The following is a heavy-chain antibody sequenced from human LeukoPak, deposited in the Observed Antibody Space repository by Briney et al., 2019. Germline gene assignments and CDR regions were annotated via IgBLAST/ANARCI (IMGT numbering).Heavy chain of an antibody. CDR2: INHSGST. V-gene: IGHV4-34*01. Sequence: SETLSLTCAVYGGSFSGYYWSWIRQPPGKGREWSGEINHSGSTNYNPSLKSRVTISVDTSKNQFSLKLSSVTAADTAVYYCSRYSRGVFDIWGQGTVVTVSS. CDR1: GGSFSGYY. D-gene: IGHD3-22*01. J-gene: IGHJ3*02. CDR3: SRYSRGVFDI.